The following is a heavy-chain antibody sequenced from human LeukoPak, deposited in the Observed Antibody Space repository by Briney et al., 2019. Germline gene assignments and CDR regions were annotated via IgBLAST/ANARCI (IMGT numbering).Heavy chain of an antibody. CDR3: ARSRYNWNYPLRGSYFDY. CDR1: GGSFSGYY. CDR2: INHSGST. D-gene: IGHD1-7*01. J-gene: IGHJ4*02. V-gene: IGHV4-34*01. Sequence: SETLSLTCAVYGGSFSGYYWSWIRQPPGKGLEWIGEINHSGSTNYNPSLKSRVTISVDTSKNQFSLKLSSVTAADTAVYYCARSRYNWNYPLRGSYFDYWGQGTLVTVSS.